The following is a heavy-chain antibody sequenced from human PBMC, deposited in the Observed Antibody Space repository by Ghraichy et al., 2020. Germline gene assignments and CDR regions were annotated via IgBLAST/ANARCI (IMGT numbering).Heavy chain of an antibody. V-gene: IGHV3-48*02. J-gene: IGHJ6*02. CDR3: AGASSVVRFYYYAGMDV. CDR1: GLTFSSYS. Sequence: LTCVGSGLTFSSYSMNWVRQSPGKGLEWVGYITRSSRTITYADSVKGRFTISRDNAQNSLYLQMYSLRDDDTAVYYCAGASSVVRFYYYAGMDVWGQGTTVTVSS. CDR2: ITRSSRTI. D-gene: IGHD4-23*01.